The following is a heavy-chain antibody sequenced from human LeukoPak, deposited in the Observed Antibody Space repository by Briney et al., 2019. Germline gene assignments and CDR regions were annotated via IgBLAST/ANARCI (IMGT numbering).Heavy chain of an antibody. CDR1: GYTFTGYY. V-gene: IGHV1-2*02. CDR3: ARDLAMYSPDLDY. J-gene: IGHJ4*02. D-gene: IGHD1-26*01. Sequence: ASVKVSFKASGYTFTGYYMHWVRQAPGQGLEWMGWINPKTGVTKYAQNFQGRVTMTRDTSISTAYMEVSRLRSDDTAVFYCARDLAMYSPDLDYWGQGTLVTVSS. CDR2: INPKTGVT.